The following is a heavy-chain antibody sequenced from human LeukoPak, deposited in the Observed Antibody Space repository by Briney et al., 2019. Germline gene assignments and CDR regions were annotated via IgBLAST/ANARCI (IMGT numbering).Heavy chain of an antibody. CDR2: INPDGSRT. D-gene: IGHD3-9*01. CDR1: GFTLSSYW. Sequence: GSLRLSCAASGFTLSSYWIHWVRQAPGEGLVWVSRINPDGSRTDYADSVKGRFTISRDNTKNTVDLQMNSLRAEDTAVYYCARDFEAPSNCWGQGTPVTVSS. J-gene: IGHJ4*02. V-gene: IGHV3-74*01. CDR3: ARDFEAPSNC.